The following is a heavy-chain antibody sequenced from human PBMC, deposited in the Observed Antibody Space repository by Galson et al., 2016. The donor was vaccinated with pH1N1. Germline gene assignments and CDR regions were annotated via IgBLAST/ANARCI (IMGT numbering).Heavy chain of an antibody. D-gene: IGHD3-10*01. V-gene: IGHV7-4-1*02. CDR1: GYTFNTYA. J-gene: IGHJ4*02. Sequence: SVKASCKASGYTFNTYALNWVRQAPGQGLEWMGWINTDTGNPTYAPGFTGRFVSSLDTSVSTAYLQITSLKAEDTAVYYCARGFYYGAGSFWPWDYWGQGTLVTVSS. CDR3: ARGFYYGAGSFWPWDY. CDR2: INTDTGNP.